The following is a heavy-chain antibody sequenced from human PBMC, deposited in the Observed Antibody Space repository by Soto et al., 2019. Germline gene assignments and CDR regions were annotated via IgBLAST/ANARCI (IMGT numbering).Heavy chain of an antibody. D-gene: IGHD4-17*01. Sequence: EVQLLESGGGLVQPGGSLRLACAASGFSFNSYAMVWVRQAPGKGLEWVSVISARGGSSYFADSVKGRFTISRDNSKNVLSLEMNNLRAEDTAVYYCAKDSTVTTSLYFYYYGFDVWGQGTTVTVSS. CDR1: GFSFNSYA. CDR2: ISARGGSS. J-gene: IGHJ6*02. CDR3: AKDSTVTTSLYFYYYGFDV. V-gene: IGHV3-23*01.